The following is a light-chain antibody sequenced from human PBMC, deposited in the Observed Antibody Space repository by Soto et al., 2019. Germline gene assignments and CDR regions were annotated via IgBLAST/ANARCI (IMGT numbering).Light chain of an antibody. V-gene: IGKV3-20*01. Sequence: PGERVTLSCRTSQSVCSRCFAWYQQKPGQSPRLLIYGASTRATGIPDRFSGSGSGTDFTITISRLEPEDFAVYYCQHYGTTPWTFGQGTKVAIK. CDR1: QSVCSRC. CDR3: QHYGTTPWT. J-gene: IGKJ1*01. CDR2: GAS.